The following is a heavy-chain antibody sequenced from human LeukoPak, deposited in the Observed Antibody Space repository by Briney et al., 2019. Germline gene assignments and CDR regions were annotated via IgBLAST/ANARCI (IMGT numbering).Heavy chain of an antibody. CDR1: GGSISSGSYY. J-gene: IGHJ6*03. D-gene: IGHD6-6*01. CDR2: IYTSGST. Sequence: SQTLSLTCTVSGGSISSGSYYWRWIRQPAGKGLEWIGRIYTSGSTNYNPSLKSRVTISVDTSKNQFSLKLSSVTAADTAVYYCARVRYSSSSGDYYYYMDVWGKGTTVTVSS. CDR3: ARVRYSSSSGDYYYYMDV. V-gene: IGHV4-61*02.